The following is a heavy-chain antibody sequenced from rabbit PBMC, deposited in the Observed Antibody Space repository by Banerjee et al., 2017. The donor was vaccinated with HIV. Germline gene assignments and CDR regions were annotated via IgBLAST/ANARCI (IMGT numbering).Heavy chain of an antibody. CDR3: AREWSAWGLHL. V-gene: IGHV1S45*01. D-gene: IGHD4-1*01. CDR1: GFDFSSNA. Sequence: LEESGGGLVKPEGSLTLTCKASGFDFSSNAICWVRQAPGKGLEWIGCIYIGSSGSTYYASWAKGRFTISKTSSTTVTLQMTSLTAADTATYFCAREWSAWGLHLWGQGTLVTVS. J-gene: IGHJ3*01. CDR2: IYIGSSGST.